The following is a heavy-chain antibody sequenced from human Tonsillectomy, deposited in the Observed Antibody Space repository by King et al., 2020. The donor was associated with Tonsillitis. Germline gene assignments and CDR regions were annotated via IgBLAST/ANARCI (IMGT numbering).Heavy chain of an antibody. CDR3: ARDSGMVAAYYYYGMDV. V-gene: IGHV1-69*01. J-gene: IGHJ6*02. Sequence: QVQLVQSGAEVKKPGSSVKVSCKASGGTFSSYAISWVRQAPGQGLEWMGGIIPILNTANYAQKFQGRVTITADESTSTAYMELSSLGSEGTAGYYCARDSGMVAAYYYYGMDVWGQGTTVTVSS. D-gene: IGHD2-15*01. CDR1: GGTFSSYA. CDR2: IIPILNTA.